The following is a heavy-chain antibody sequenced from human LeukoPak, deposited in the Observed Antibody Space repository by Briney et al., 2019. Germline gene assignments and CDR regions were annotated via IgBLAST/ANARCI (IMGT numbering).Heavy chain of an antibody. CDR2: INHSGST. CDR3: ARGLPHWRATPDV. Sequence: SETLSLTCAVYGWSFSGYYWSRIRQPPGKGLEWIGEINHSGSTNYNPSLKSRVTISVDTSKNQFSLKLSSVTVADTAVYYCARGLPHWRATPDVWGKGTTVTVSS. CDR1: GWSFSGYY. V-gene: IGHV4-34*01. D-gene: IGHD1-1*01. J-gene: IGHJ6*04.